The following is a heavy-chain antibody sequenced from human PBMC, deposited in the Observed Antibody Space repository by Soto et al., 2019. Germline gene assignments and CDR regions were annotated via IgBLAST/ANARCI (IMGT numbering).Heavy chain of an antibody. J-gene: IGHJ3*02. Sequence: SETLALTCTVSGGSISSYYWSWIRQPPGKGLEWIGYIYYSGSTNYNPSLKSRVTISVDTSKNQFSLKLSSVTAADTAVYYCARVGSSLGDAFDIWGQGTMVTVSS. V-gene: IGHV4-59*01. CDR2: IYYSGST. CDR3: ARVGSSLGDAFDI. D-gene: IGHD2-2*01. CDR1: GGSISSYY.